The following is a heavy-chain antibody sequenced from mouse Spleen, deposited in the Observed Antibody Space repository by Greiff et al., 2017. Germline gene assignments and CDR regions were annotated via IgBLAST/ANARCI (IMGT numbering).Heavy chain of an antibody. CDR1: GYTFTSYW. D-gene: IGHD2-1*01. CDR2: IDPNSGGT. CDR3: ARPGFYYGSSYWYFDV. Sequence: QVQLQQPGAELVKPGASVKLSCKASGYTFTSYWMHWVKQRPGRGLEWIGRIDPNSGGTKYNEKFKSKATLTVDKPSSTAYMQLSSLTSEDSAVYYCARPGFYYGSSYWYFDVWGAGTTVTVSS. V-gene: IGHV1-72*01. J-gene: IGHJ1*01.